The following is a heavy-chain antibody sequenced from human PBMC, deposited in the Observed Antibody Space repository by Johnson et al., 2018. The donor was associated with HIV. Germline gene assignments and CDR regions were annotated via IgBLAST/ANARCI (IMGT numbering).Heavy chain of an antibody. CDR1: GFTFSSYD. CDR2: IGTAGDT. Sequence: MLLVESGGGVVRPGGSLRLSCAASGFTFSSYDMHWVRQATGKGLEWVSAIGTAGDTYYPGSVKGRFTISRENAKNSLYLQMNSLRAGDTAVYYCARSLSSSWYEGAFDIWGQGTMVTVSS. J-gene: IGHJ3*02. CDR3: ARSLSSSWYEGAFDI. V-gene: IGHV3-13*01. D-gene: IGHD6-13*01.